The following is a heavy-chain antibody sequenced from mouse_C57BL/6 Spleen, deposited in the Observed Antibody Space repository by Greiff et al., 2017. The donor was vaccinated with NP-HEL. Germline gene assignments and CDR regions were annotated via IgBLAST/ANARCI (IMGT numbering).Heavy chain of an antibody. Sequence: QVQLQQPGAELVKPGASVKLSCKASGYTFTSYWMHWVKQRPGQGLEWIGRIHPSDSGTNYNQKFKGKATLTVDKSSSTAYMQLSSLTSEVSSVYCCAIGGYYFDDWGKGTTLTVSS. D-gene: IGHD3-1*01. J-gene: IGHJ2*01. CDR2: IHPSDSGT. CDR1: GYTFTSYW. CDR3: AIGGYYFDD. V-gene: IGHV1-74*01.